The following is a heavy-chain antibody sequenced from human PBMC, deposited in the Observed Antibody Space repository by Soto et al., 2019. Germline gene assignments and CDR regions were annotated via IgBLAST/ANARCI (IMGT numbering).Heavy chain of an antibody. V-gene: IGHV1-18*01. Sequence: ASVKVSFTASGYTFTSYGISWVRQAPGQGLEWMGWISAYKANTNYAQKLQGRVTMTTDTSTSTAYMELRSLRSDDTAVYYCARDEWSTATSNDYWGQGTLVTVSS. CDR3: ARDEWSTATSNDY. J-gene: IGHJ4*02. D-gene: IGHD3-3*01. CDR2: ISAYKANT. CDR1: GYTFTSYG.